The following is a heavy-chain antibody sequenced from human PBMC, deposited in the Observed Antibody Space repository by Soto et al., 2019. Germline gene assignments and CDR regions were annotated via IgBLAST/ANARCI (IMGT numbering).Heavy chain of an antibody. D-gene: IGHD2-2*01. CDR1: GFTFSDYG. CDR2: IWYDGSNK. J-gene: IGHJ4*02. Sequence: GGSLRLSCAASGFTFSDYGMHWVRQAAGKGPEWVAVIWYDGSNKYYADSVKGRFTFSRDNSKNFLYLQMNGLRVEDTAIYYCAREKMCSATSCPVDYWGQGTLVTVSS. V-gene: IGHV3-33*01. CDR3: AREKMCSATSCPVDY.